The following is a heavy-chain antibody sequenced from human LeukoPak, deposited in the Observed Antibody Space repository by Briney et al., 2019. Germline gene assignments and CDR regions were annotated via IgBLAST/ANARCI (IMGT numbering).Heavy chain of an antibody. CDR2: IRSKAYGGTT. CDR1: GFTLGSYA. CDR3: TRDPYGDYQDDAFDI. D-gene: IGHD4-17*01. J-gene: IGHJ3*02. V-gene: IGHV3-49*03. Sequence: QAGGSLTLSCTVSGFTLGSYAWSWIRQPPGKGLEWVGFIRSKAYGGTTEYAASVKGRFTISRDDSKSIAYLQMNSLKTEDTAVYYCTRDPYGDYQDDAFDIWGQGTMVTVSS.